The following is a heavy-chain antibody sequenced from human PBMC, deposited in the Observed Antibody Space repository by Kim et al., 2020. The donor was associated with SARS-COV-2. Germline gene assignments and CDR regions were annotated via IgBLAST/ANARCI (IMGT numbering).Heavy chain of an antibody. Sequence: SETLSLTCAVSGASISTPKWWTWVRQPPGKGLEWIGEIYHTESTNYNPSLKSRVTMSIDKSKNQFSLNLYSMTAADTAVYYCARDQGGGGVRCFDSWGQG. V-gene: IGHV4-4*02. CDR3: ARDQGGGGVRCFDS. CDR2: IYHTEST. D-gene: IGHD2-8*01. J-gene: IGHJ4*02. CDR1: GASISTPKW.